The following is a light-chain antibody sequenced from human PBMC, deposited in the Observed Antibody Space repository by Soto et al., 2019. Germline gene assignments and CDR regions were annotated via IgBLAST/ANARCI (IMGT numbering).Light chain of an antibody. Sequence: QSALTQPASVSGSPGQSITISCTGTNSDVGGYNYVSWYQQHPGKAPKLMIYEVSDRPSGVSNRFSGSKSGNTASLTISGLQAEDEADYYCSSYTTSNTVVFGGGTKLTVL. CDR3: SSYTTSNTVV. J-gene: IGLJ2*01. CDR2: EVS. V-gene: IGLV2-14*01. CDR1: NSDVGGYNY.